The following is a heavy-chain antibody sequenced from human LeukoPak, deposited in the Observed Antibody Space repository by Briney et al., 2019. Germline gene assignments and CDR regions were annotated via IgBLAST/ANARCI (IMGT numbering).Heavy chain of an antibody. CDR3: AKGPRPDIVVVPGV. Sequence: GGSLRLSCAASGFTFDDYAMHWVRQAPGKGLEWVSGISWNSGSIGYADSVKGRFTISRDNAKSSLYLQMNSLRAEDTALYYCAKGPRPDIVVVPGVWGQGTTVTVSS. J-gene: IGHJ6*02. V-gene: IGHV3-9*01. D-gene: IGHD2-2*01. CDR2: ISWNSGSI. CDR1: GFTFDDYA.